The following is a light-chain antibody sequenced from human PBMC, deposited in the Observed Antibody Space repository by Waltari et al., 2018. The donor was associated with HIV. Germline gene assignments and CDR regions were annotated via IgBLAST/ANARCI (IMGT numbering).Light chain of an antibody. V-gene: IGLV2-23*02. CDR1: SSALGTYQL. Sequence: SALSQPPPVSGSPGQTVTVPCGATSSALGTYQLVSWYQQHPGKAPKLMIYEVNNRPSGVSDRFSGSKSGNTASLTISGLQAEDEADYYCCSYASSLSWVFGGGTKVTVL. CDR3: CSYASSLSWV. J-gene: IGLJ3*02. CDR2: EVN.